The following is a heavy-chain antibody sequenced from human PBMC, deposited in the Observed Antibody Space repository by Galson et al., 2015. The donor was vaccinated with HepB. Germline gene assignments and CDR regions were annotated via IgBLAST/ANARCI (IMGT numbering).Heavy chain of an antibody. Sequence: SLRLSCAASGFTFSDYGMHWVRQAPGKGLEWVALISYDESDKYYGNSVKGRFTISRDNSKNTLYLQVDSLRAEDTAVYYCARDRHWNQEYYFDFWGQGTLVTVSS. CDR1: GFTFSDYG. CDR2: ISYDESDK. J-gene: IGHJ4*02. CDR3: ARDRHWNQEYYFDF. D-gene: IGHD1-1*01. V-gene: IGHV3-30*03.